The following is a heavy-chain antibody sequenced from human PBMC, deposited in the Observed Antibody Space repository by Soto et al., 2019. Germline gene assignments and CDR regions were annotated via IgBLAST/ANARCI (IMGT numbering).Heavy chain of an antibody. CDR1: GGTFSSYA. J-gene: IGHJ5*02. Sequence: QVQLVQSGAEVKKPGSSVKVSCKASGGTFSSYAISWVRQAPGQGLEWMGGIIPIFGTANYAQKFQGRVTITGDESTSTAYMELSSLGSEDTAVYYCARRSHCSSTSCYIEGWFDPWGQGTLVTVSS. V-gene: IGHV1-69*01. CDR2: IIPIFGTA. D-gene: IGHD2-2*02. CDR3: ARRSHCSSTSCYIEGWFDP.